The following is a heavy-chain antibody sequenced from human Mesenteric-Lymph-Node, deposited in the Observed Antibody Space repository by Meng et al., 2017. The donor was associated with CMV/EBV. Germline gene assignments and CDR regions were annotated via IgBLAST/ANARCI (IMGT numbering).Heavy chain of an antibody. CDR1: GYTFTSYA. V-gene: IGHV1-3*02. Sequence: ASVKVSCKASGYTFTSYAMHWVRQAPGQRLEWMGWSNAGNGNTKYSQEFQGRVTITRDTSASTAYMELSSLRSEDMAVYYCARGPRRSGWSTDFDYWGQGTLVTVSS. J-gene: IGHJ4*02. D-gene: IGHD6-19*01. CDR2: SNAGNGNT. CDR3: ARGPRRSGWSTDFDY.